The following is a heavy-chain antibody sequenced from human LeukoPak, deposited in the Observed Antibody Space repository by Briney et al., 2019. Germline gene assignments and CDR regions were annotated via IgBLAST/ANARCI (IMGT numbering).Heavy chain of an antibody. J-gene: IGHJ4*02. V-gene: IGHV3-74*01. CDR2: INSDGSST. CDR3: ARVGSYGSPSDY. CDR1: GFTFSSYW. D-gene: IGHD3-16*01. Sequence: GGSLRLPCAASGFTFSSYWMHWVRQAPGKGLVWVSRINSDGSSTSYADSVKGRFTISRDNAKNTLYLQMNSLRAEDTAVYYCARVGSYGSPSDYWGQGTLVTVSS.